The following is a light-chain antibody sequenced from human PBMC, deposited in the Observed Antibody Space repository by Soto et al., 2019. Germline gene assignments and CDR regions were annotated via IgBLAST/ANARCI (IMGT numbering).Light chain of an antibody. CDR1: QSVSSN. CDR2: GAS. J-gene: IGKJ5*01. V-gene: IGKV3-15*01. Sequence: EIVMTQSPATLSVSPGERATLSCRASQSVSSNLAWYQQKPGQAPRLLIYGASTGATGIPARFSGSGSGTEFTLTISSLQSEDFAVYYCQQYNNWVPITFGQGTRLEIK. CDR3: QQYNNWVPIT.